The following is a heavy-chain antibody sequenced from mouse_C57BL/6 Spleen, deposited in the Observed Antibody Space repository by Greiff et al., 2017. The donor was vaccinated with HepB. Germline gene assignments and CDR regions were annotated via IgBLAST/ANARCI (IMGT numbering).Heavy chain of an antibody. V-gene: IGHV1-47*01. D-gene: IGHD1-1*01. Sequence: VMLVESGAELVKPGASVKMSCKASGYTFTTYPIEWMKQNHGKSLEWIGNFHPYNDDTKYNEKFKGKATLTVEKSSSTVYLELSRLTSDDSAVYYCARNYGRDYWYFDVWGTGTTVTVSS. J-gene: IGHJ1*03. CDR3: ARNYGRDYWYFDV. CDR1: GYTFTTYP. CDR2: FHPYNDDT.